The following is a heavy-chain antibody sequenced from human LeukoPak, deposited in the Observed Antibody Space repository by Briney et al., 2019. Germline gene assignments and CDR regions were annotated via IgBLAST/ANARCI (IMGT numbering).Heavy chain of an antibody. D-gene: IGHD6-13*01. Sequence: PGGSLRLSCAASGFTFRDYYMSWIRQAPGKGLEWVSYISSSGSTIYYADSVKGRFTISRDNAKNSLYLQMNSLRAEDTAVYYCASYPGIAAAGTRWFDPWGQGTLVTVSS. J-gene: IGHJ5*02. CDR1: GFTFRDYY. CDR3: ASYPGIAAAGTRWFDP. CDR2: ISSSGSTI. V-gene: IGHV3-11*01.